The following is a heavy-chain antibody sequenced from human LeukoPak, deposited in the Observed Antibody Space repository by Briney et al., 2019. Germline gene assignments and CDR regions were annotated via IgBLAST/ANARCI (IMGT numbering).Heavy chain of an antibody. D-gene: IGHD3-22*01. CDR1: GGTFSSYA. CDR2: IIPIFGTA. CDR3: ASNLPYYYDSSGPITNAFDI. J-gene: IGHJ3*02. V-gene: IGHV1-69*01. Sequence: SVKVSCKASGGTFSSYAISWVRQAPGQGLEWMGGIIPIFGTANYAQKFQGRVTITADESTSTAYMELSSLRSDDTAVYYCASNLPYYYDSSGPITNAFDIWGQGTMVTVSS.